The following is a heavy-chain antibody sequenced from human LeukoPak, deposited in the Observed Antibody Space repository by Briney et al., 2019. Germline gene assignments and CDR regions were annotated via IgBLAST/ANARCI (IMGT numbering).Heavy chain of an antibody. V-gene: IGHV7-4-1*02. Sequence: VASVKVSCKASGYTFTSYAMNWVRQAPGQGLEWMGWINTNTGNPTYAQGFTGRFVFSLDTSVSTAYLQINSLKAEDTAVYYCARDSISGSYVHYDNWGQGTLVTVSS. D-gene: IGHD1-26*01. J-gene: IGHJ4*02. CDR3: ARDSISGSYVHYDN. CDR2: INTNTGNP. CDR1: GYTFTSYA.